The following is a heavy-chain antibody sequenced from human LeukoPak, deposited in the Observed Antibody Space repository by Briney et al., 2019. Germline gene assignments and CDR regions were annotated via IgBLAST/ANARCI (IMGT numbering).Heavy chain of an antibody. CDR1: GYILTPYF. CDR3: VGSNWAAGAVFDS. V-gene: IGHV1-2*02. Sequence: ASVKVSCKASGYILTPYFMHWVRQDAGQGLEWMRCIKCDSDGTEISRSYRGRVTMTRQTAIHTAYMEPTKLTSDDTAVYYCVGSNWAAGAVFDSWGQGTQVTVSS. D-gene: IGHD2-8*01. CDR2: IKCDSDGT. J-gene: IGHJ4*02.